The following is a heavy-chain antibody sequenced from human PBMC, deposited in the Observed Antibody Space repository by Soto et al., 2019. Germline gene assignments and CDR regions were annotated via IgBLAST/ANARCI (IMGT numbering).Heavy chain of an antibody. CDR3: AKEDYDFWSGYLRYYYGMDV. CDR2: ISGSGGST. V-gene: IGHV3-23*01. CDR1: GFTFSSYA. J-gene: IGHJ6*02. D-gene: IGHD3-3*01. Sequence: GGSLRLSCAASGFTFSSYAMGWVRQAPGKGLEWVSAISGSGGSTYYADSVKGRFTISRDNSKNTLHLQMNSLRAEDTAVYYCAKEDYDFWSGYLRYYYGMDVWGQGTTVTVSS.